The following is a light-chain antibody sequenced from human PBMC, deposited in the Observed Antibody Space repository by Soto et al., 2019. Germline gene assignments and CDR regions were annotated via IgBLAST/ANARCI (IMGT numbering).Light chain of an antibody. Sequence: DIQMTQSPSTLSGSVGDRVTITCRASQTISSWLAWYQQKPGKAPKLLIYKASTLKSGVPSRFSGSGSGTEFNLNISSLQPDDFATYYCQPSNSYSEAFGQGTQVELK. V-gene: IGKV1-5*03. CDR3: QPSNSYSEA. J-gene: IGKJ1*01. CDR1: QTISSW. CDR2: KAS.